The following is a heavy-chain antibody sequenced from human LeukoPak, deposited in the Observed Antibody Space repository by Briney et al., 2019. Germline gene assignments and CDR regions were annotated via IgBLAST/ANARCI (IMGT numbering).Heavy chain of an antibody. CDR2: IYHSGST. CDR3: ASGYYYYYMDV. V-gene: IGHV4-38-2*02. J-gene: IGHJ6*03. CDR1: GYSISSGYY. Sequence: PSETLSLTCTVSGYSISSGYYWGWIRQPPGKGLEWIGSIYHSGSTYYNPSLKGRVTVSVDTSKNQFSLKLSSVTAADTAVYYCASGYYYYYMDVWGKGTTVTVSS.